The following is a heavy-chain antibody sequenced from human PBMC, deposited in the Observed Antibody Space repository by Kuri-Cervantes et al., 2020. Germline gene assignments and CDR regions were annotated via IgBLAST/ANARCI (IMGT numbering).Heavy chain of an antibody. CDR3: ARVGSITMIVVVKGYYMDV. D-gene: IGHD3-22*01. CDR1: GFTFSSYW. V-gene: IGHV3-7*01. J-gene: IGHJ6*03. Sequence: GESLKISCAASGFTFSSYWMSWVRQAPGKGLEWVANIKQDGSEKYYVDSVKGRFTISRDNAKNSLYLQMNSLRAEDTAVYYCARVGSITMIVVVKGYYMDVWGKGTTVTVSS. CDR2: IKQDGSEK.